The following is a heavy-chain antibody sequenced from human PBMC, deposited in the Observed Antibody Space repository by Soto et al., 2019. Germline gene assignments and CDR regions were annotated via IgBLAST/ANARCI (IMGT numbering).Heavy chain of an antibody. D-gene: IGHD4-17*01. CDR2: IVVGSGNT. V-gene: IGHV1-58*01. CDR3: AAVDYGDYVYYYYGMDV. J-gene: IGHJ6*02. Sequence: SVKVSCKASGFTFTSSAVQWVRQDRGQRLEWIGWIVVGSGNTNYAQKFQERVTITRDMSTSTAYMELSSLRSEDTAVYYCAAVDYGDYVYYYYGMDVWGQGTTVTVSS. CDR1: GFTFTSSA.